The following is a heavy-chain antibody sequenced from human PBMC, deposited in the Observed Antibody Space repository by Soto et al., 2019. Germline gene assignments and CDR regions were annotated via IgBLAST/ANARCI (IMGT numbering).Heavy chain of an antibody. Sequence: GGSLRLSCAASGFTFSSYGMHWVRQAPGKGLEWVAVISYDGSNKYYADSVKGRFTISRDNSKNTLYLQMNSLRAEDTAVYYCAREVVVVVAATINYYYYGMDVWGQGTTVTVSS. CDR3: AREVVVVVAATINYYYYGMDV. CDR1: GFTFSSYG. D-gene: IGHD2-15*01. J-gene: IGHJ6*02. CDR2: ISYDGSNK. V-gene: IGHV3-30*03.